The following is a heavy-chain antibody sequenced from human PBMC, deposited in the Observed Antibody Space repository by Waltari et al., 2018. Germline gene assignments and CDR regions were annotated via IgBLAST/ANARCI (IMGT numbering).Heavy chain of an antibody. V-gene: IGHV3-7*01. D-gene: IGHD2-15*01. Sequence: EVQLVESGGGLVKPGGSLRLSCAASGFTFSSYWMSWVRQAPGKGREWVANIKQDGSEKYYVDSVKGRFTISRDNAKNSLYLQMNSLRGEDTAVYYCARYCSGGSCLYAFDIWGQGTMVTVSS. CDR1: GFTFSSYW. J-gene: IGHJ3*02. CDR2: IKQDGSEK. CDR3: ARYCSGGSCLYAFDI.